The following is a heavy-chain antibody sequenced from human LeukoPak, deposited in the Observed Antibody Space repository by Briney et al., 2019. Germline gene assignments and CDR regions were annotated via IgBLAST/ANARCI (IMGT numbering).Heavy chain of an antibody. Sequence: GESLKISCKGSGYSFTSYWIGWVRQMPGKGLEWMGIIYPGDSDTRYSPSFQGQVTISADKSISTAYLQWCSLKASDTAMYYCARTRYYYGSGNYYGMDVWGKGTTVTVSS. D-gene: IGHD3-10*01. CDR3: ARTRYYYGSGNYYGMDV. CDR2: IYPGDSDT. J-gene: IGHJ6*04. CDR1: GYSFTSYW. V-gene: IGHV5-51*01.